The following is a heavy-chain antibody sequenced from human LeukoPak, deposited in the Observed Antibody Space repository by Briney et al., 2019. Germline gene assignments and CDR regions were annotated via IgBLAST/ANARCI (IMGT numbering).Heavy chain of an antibody. Sequence: GGSLRLSCAASGFTFSSYWMSWVRQAPGKGLEWVANIKQDGSEKYYVDSVKGRFTISRDNAKNSLYLQMNSPRAEDTAVYYCARSGGDYYDSSGPDYWGQGTLVTVSS. D-gene: IGHD3-22*01. CDR3: ARSGGDYYDSSGPDY. CDR2: IKQDGSEK. CDR1: GFTFSSYW. V-gene: IGHV3-7*01. J-gene: IGHJ4*02.